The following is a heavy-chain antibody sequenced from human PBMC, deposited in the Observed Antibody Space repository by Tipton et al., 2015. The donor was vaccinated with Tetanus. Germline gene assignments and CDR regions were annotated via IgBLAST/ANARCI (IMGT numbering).Heavy chain of an antibody. CDR3: ARVRTPLPDTVPTRGGWFDP. V-gene: IGHV1-18*01. CDR2: ISAYNGNT. Sequence: QMQLVQSGAEVKKPGASVKVSCKASGYTFTSYGISWVRQAPGQGLEWIGWISAYNGNTNYAQKLQGRVTMTTDTSTSTAYMGLRSLRSDDTAVYYCARVRTPLPDTVPTRGGWFDPWGQGTLVTVSS. D-gene: IGHD4-17*01. CDR1: GYTFTSYG. J-gene: IGHJ5*02.